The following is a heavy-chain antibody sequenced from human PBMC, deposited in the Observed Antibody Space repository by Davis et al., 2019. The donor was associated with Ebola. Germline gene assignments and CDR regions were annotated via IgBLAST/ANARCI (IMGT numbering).Heavy chain of an antibody. CDR1: GYSFDTFW. CDR2: ILSVDSDT. Sequence: GGSLRLSCKAYGYSFDTFWTAWVRQMPGKGPEWMGTILSVDSDTRYSPSFEGQVTISVDRSISTAHLQWSSLKASDTAMYYCARMGKSYYDSLWDYWGQGTLVTVSS. CDR3: ARMGKSYYDSLWDY. J-gene: IGHJ4*02. V-gene: IGHV5-51*01. D-gene: IGHD3-10*01.